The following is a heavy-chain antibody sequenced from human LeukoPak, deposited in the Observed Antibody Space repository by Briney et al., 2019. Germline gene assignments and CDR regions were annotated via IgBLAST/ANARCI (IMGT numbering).Heavy chain of an antibody. J-gene: IGHJ3*02. Sequence: SETLSLTCAVYGGSFSGYYWSWIRQPPGKGLEWIGSIYYSGSTYYNPSLKSRVTISVDTSKNQFSLKLSSVTAADTAVYYCASAGSHTIFGVVTNDAFDIWGQGTMVTVSS. V-gene: IGHV4-34*01. CDR3: ASAGSHTIFGVVTNDAFDI. D-gene: IGHD3-3*01. CDR1: GGSFSGYY. CDR2: IYYSGST.